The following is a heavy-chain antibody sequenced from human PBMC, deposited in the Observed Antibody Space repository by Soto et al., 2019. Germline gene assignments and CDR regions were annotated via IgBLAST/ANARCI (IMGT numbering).Heavy chain of an antibody. J-gene: IGHJ6*02. Sequence: ASVKGSCKASGYTFTIYGISWVRQATGQGLEWMGLINPNNGNTNYAQKLQGRVTMTRDTSTSTVYMELSSLRSEDTAVFYCARDLSGYDFWSGPKDYYYGMDVWGQGTTVTVSS. CDR1: GYTFTIYG. CDR3: ARDLSGYDFWSGPKDYYYGMDV. D-gene: IGHD3-3*01. V-gene: IGHV1-18*01. CDR2: INPNNGNT.